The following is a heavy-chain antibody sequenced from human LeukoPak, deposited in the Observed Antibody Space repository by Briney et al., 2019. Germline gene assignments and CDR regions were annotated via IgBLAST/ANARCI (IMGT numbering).Heavy chain of an antibody. V-gene: IGHV3-23*01. Sequence: GSSLRLSCVASGFTCSNYAMSWVRQAPGKRLEWVSAVTGRGRSTYYADSVKGRFTISRDNSRNTLFLQMNSLRAEDTAIYYCAKWGDFDILTGYYVSDFWGEGTLVTVSS. CDR1: GFTCSNYA. D-gene: IGHD3-9*01. CDR3: AKWGDFDILTGYYVSDF. CDR2: VTGRGRST. J-gene: IGHJ4*02.